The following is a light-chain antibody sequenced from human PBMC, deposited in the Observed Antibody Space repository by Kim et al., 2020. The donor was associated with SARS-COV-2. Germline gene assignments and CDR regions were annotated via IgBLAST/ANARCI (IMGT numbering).Light chain of an antibody. CDR3: AAWDDSLSGSWV. Sequence: QRVTISCSGSSSNIGSNYVYCYQQLPGTAPKLLIYRNNQRPSGVPDRFSGSKSGTSASLAISGLRSEDEADYYCAAWDDSLSGSWVFGGGTQLTVL. CDR2: RNN. J-gene: IGLJ3*02. CDR1: SSNIGSNY. V-gene: IGLV1-47*01.